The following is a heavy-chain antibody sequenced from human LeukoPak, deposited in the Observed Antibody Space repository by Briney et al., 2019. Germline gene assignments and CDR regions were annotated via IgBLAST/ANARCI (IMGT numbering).Heavy chain of an antibody. Sequence: GGSLRLSCAASGFTFSSYSMNWVRQAPGKGLEWVSSISSSGSYIYYADSVKGRFTISKVNAKNSLYLQMSSLTVEDTAVYYCARDRGGSGWYDYWGQGTLVSVSS. CDR1: GFTFSSYS. CDR3: ARDRGGSGWYDY. V-gene: IGHV3-21*01. D-gene: IGHD6-19*01. J-gene: IGHJ4*02. CDR2: ISSSGSYI.